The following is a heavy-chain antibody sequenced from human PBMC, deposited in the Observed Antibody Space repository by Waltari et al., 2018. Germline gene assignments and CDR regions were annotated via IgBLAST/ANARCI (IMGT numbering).Heavy chain of an antibody. V-gene: IGHV3-30-3*01. CDR3: ARTERLDSSGYQGEYFDY. D-gene: IGHD3-22*01. J-gene: IGHJ4*02. CDR2: ISHDGSYK. CDR1: GFSFSDFG. Sequence: QVQLVESGGGVVQPGRSLRLSCAASGFSFSDFGLHWVRQAPGKGLWWVAVISHDGSYKDHAASVRGRFTISIDNSKNTLYLQMSSLRAEDTAVYFCARTERLDSSGYQGEYFDYWGQGTLVTVSS.